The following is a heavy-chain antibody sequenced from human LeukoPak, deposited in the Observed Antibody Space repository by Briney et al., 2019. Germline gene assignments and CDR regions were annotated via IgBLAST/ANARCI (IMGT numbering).Heavy chain of an antibody. Sequence: SETLSLTCAVYGGSFSGYYWSWIRQPPGKGLEWIGEINHSGSTNYNPSLKSRVTISVDTSKNQFSLKLSSVTAADTAVYYCARQDVGSEYHFDYWGQGTLVTVSS. J-gene: IGHJ4*02. CDR1: GGSFSGYY. D-gene: IGHD2-2*01. V-gene: IGHV4-34*01. CDR3: ARQDVGSEYHFDY. CDR2: INHSGST.